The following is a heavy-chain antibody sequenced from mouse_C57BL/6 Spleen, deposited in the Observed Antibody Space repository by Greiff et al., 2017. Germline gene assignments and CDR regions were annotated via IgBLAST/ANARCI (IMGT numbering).Heavy chain of an antibody. J-gene: IGHJ1*03. CDR2: IYPGDGDT. Sequence: SGPELVKPGASVKISCKASGYAFSSSWMNWVKQRPGKGLEWIGRIYPGDGDTNYNGKFKGKATLTADKSSSTAYMQRSSLTSEDSAVYFCARGGYFDVWGTGTTVTVSS. CDR1: GYAFSSSW. V-gene: IGHV1-82*01. CDR3: ARGGYFDV.